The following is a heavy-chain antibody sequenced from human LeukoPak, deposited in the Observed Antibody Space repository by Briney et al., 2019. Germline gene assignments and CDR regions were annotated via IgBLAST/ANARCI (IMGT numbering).Heavy chain of an antibody. V-gene: IGHV4-4*07. J-gene: IGHJ6*02. CDR3: AREGYCSSTSCFHPNYYYGMDV. CDR1: GGSISSYY. Sequence: SETLSLTCTVSGGSISSYYWSWIRQPAGKGLDWIGRIYTSGSTNYNPSLKSRVTMSVDTSKNQFSLKLSSVTAADTAVYYCAREGYCSSTSCFHPNYYYGMDVWGQGTTVTVSS. D-gene: IGHD2-2*01. CDR2: IYTSGST.